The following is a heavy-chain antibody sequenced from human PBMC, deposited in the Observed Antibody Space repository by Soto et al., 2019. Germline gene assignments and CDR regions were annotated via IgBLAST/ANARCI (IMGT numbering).Heavy chain of an antibody. J-gene: IGHJ4*02. Sequence: QVQLVQSGAEVKKPGSSVKVSCKAFGGTFSSYAISWVRQAPGQGLEWMGGIIPIFGTANYAQKFQGRVTITADESTSTAYMELSSLRSEDTAVYYCARDTTVAGTSYFDYWGQGTLVTVSS. CDR3: ARDTTVAGTSYFDY. CDR2: IIPIFGTA. V-gene: IGHV1-69*01. D-gene: IGHD6-19*01. CDR1: GGTFSSYA.